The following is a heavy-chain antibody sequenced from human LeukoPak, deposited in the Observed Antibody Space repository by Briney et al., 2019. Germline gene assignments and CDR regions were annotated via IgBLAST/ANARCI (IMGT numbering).Heavy chain of an antibody. D-gene: IGHD2-2*01. CDR2: INHSGST. Sequence: SETLSLTCAVYGGSFSGYYCSWFRQPPGKGLEWIGEINHSGSTNYNPSLKSRVTISVDTSKNQFSLKLSSVTAADTAVYYCASTYCSSTSCYYFGDVWGKGTTVTVSS. CDR3: ASTYCSSTSCYYFGDV. J-gene: IGHJ6*04. CDR1: GGSFSGYY. V-gene: IGHV4-34*01.